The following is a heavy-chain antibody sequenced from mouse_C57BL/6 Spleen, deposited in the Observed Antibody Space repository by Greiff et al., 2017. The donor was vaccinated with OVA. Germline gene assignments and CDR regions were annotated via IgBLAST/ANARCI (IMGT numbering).Heavy chain of an antibody. CDR1: GYTFTSYW. CDR2: IDPSDSYT. CDR3: AREGLRRPFAMDY. V-gene: IGHV1-50*01. D-gene: IGHD2-4*01. Sequence: QVQLQQPGAELVKPGASVKLSCKASGYTFTSYWMQWVKQRPGQGLEWIGEIDPSDSYTNYNQKFKGKATLTVDTSSSTAYMQLSSLTSEDSAVYYCAREGLRRPFAMDYWGQGTSVTVSS. J-gene: IGHJ4*01.